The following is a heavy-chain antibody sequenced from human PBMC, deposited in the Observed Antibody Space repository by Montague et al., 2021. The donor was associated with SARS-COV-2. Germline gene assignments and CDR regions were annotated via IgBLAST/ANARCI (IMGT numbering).Heavy chain of an antibody. CDR3: ARDYGDYSYYYGLDV. CDR1: GGSIRSGSYY. D-gene: IGHD4-17*01. CDR2: IYSSGST. V-gene: IGHV4-61*02. J-gene: IGHJ6*04. Sequence: TLSLTCTVSGGSIRSGSYYWSWIRQPAGKGLEWIGRIYSSGSTNYNPSLKSRVTMSVDTSKNQFSLKVSSVTAADTAVYYCARDYGDYSYYYGLDVWGTGTTVTVSS.